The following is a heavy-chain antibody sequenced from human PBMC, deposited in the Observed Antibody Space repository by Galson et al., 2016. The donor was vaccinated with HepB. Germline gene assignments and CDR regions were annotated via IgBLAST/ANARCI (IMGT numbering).Heavy chain of an antibody. CDR3: ARHPMYGGYAGLSDY. V-gene: IGHV5-10-1*01. CDR2: IAPSDSYT. D-gene: IGHD5-12*01. Sequence: QSGAEVKKPGESLRISCKVSGYSFSDYWISWVRQMPGKGLEWMARIAPSDSYTNYSPSFQGHVTISADNSINTAYLQWSSLKASDTAMYYCARHPMYGGYAGLSDYWGQGTLVTVSS. CDR1: GYSFSDYW. J-gene: IGHJ4*02.